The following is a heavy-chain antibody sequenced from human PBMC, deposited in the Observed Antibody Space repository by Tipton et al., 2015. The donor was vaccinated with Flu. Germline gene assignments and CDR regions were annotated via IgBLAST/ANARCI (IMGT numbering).Heavy chain of an antibody. CDR3: ACRGSCYH. J-gene: IGHJ4*02. CDR2: IYYSGST. CDR1: GGSISSSSYY. V-gene: IGHV4-39*07. Sequence: LRLSCTVSGGSISSSSYYWGWIRQSPGKGLEWIGTIYYSGSTYYNPSLKSRVTMSVDTSKNQFSLKLSSVTAADTAVYYCACRGSCYHWGQGTLVTVSS. D-gene: IGHD1-26*01.